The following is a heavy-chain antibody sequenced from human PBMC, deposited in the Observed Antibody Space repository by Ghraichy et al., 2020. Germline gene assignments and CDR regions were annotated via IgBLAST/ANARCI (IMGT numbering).Heavy chain of an antibody. D-gene: IGHD4-17*01. CDR1: GFPFRSYS. Sequence: LLLTCAASGFPFRSYSMNWVRQAPGKGLEWVSYISSSSSTIYYADSVKGRFTISRDNAKSSLFLQMNSLRDEDTAVYYCAPTVTADFDHWGQGPLVTVSS. V-gene: IGHV3-48*02. CDR2: ISSSSSTI. J-gene: IGHJ4*02. CDR3: APTVTADFDH.